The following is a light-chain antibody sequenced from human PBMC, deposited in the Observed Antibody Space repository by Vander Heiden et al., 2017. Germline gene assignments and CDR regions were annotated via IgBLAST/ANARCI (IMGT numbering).Light chain of an antibody. CDR3: QQTYSTPRT. CDR2: AAS. V-gene: IGKV1-39*01. J-gene: IGKJ2*01. Sequence: IQMTQSPSSLSASAGDRVSITCRASQSISSYLNWYHHKPGKAPKLLIYAASTLHSGVPSRFSGSGSGTDFTLTISSLQPEDFATYYCQQTYSTPRTFGQGTKLEIK. CDR1: QSISSY.